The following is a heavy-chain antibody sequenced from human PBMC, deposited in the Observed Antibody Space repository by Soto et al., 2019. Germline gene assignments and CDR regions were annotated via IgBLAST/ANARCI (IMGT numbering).Heavy chain of an antibody. CDR2: IWYDGSKK. V-gene: IGHV3-33*01. CDR1: GFTFSSYG. Sequence: QVQLVESGGGVVQPGRSLRLSCAASGFTFSSYGMHWVRQAPGKGLEWVAVIWYDGSKKYYADSVKGRFTISRDNSKNTLYLQMNSLRAEDTAVYYCAREYSGSYAYWGQGTLVTVSS. D-gene: IGHD1-26*01. CDR3: AREYSGSYAY. J-gene: IGHJ4*02.